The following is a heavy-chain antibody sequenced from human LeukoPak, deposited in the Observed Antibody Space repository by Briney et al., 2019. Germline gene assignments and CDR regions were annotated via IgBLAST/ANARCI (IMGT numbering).Heavy chain of an antibody. D-gene: IGHD3-22*01. CDR2: INHCGST. CDR3: ARPGRLSSGYYYDY. Sequence: SEPLPLLCGVYGVPFRGYYWSWIRQPPGKGLEWIGEINHCGSTHYNPSLKSRVTISLDTSKNQFSRKLSSVTAADTAVYYCARPGRLSSGYYYDYWGQPSLVTVSS. J-gene: IGHJ4*02. CDR1: GVPFRGYY. V-gene: IGHV4-34*01.